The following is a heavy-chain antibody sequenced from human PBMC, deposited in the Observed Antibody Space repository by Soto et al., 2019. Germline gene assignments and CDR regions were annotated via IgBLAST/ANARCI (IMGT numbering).Heavy chain of an antibody. D-gene: IGHD2-2*01. CDR2: IIPIFGTA. V-gene: IGHV1-69*06. CDR3: ASEMSGYCSSTSCYPAHYYYYGMDV. J-gene: IGHJ6*02. CDR1: GGTFSSYA. Sequence: QVQLVQSGAEVKKPGSSVKVSCKASGGTFSSYAISWVRQAPGQGLEWMGGIIPIFGTANYAQKFQGRVTISADKFTSPAYMELSSLRSEDTAVYYCASEMSGYCSSTSCYPAHYYYYGMDVWGQGTTVTVSS.